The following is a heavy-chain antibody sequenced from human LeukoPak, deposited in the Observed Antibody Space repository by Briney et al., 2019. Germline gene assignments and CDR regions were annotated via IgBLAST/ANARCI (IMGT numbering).Heavy chain of an antibody. CDR3: AKSSSTSWYLDY. CDR1: GFTFSVYA. Sequence: GGSLRLSCAASGFTFSVYAMSWVRQAPGKGLEWVSAISGSGDNNDNTYYADSVKGQFTISRDNSKNTLYLQMSSLRAEDAAVYYCAKSSSTSWYLDYWGQGTLVTVSS. V-gene: IGHV3-23*01. D-gene: IGHD6-13*01. CDR2: ISGSGDNNDNT. J-gene: IGHJ4*02.